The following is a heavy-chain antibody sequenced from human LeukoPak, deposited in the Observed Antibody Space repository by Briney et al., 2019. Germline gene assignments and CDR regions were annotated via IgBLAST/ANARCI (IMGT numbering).Heavy chain of an antibody. CDR2: INPNSGGT. V-gene: IGHV1-2*02. Sequence: ASVKVSCKASGYTFTGYYMHRVRQAPGQGLEWMGWINPNSGGTNYAQKFQGRVTMTRDTSISTAYMELSRLRSDDTAVYYCARDRGVAGSYPDAFDIWGQGTMVTVSS. CDR1: GYTFTGYY. CDR3: ARDRGVAGSYPDAFDI. D-gene: IGHD1-26*01. J-gene: IGHJ3*02.